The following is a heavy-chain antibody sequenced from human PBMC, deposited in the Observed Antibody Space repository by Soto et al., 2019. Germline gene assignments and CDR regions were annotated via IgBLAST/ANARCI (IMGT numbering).Heavy chain of an antibody. D-gene: IGHD3-3*01. CDR1: GFTFDDYA. J-gene: IGHJ6*02. CDR3: ARGYDFWSGYYYPYGMDV. CDR2: ISWNSGSI. V-gene: IGHV3-9*01. Sequence: GGSLRLSCAASGFTFDDYAMHWVRQAPGRGLEWVSGISWNSGSIGYADSVKGRFTISRDNSKNTLYLQMNSLRAEDTAVYYCARGYDFWSGYYYPYGMDVWGQGTTVTVSS.